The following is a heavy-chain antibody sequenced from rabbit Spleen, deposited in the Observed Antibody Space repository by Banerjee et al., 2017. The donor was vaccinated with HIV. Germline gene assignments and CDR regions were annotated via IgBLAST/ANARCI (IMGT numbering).Heavy chain of an antibody. J-gene: IGHJ6*01. CDR2: IELGSSGFT. CDR1: GVSFSGSSY. CDR3: ARDTGSSFSSYGMDL. D-gene: IGHD8-1*01. Sequence: QERLVESGGGLVQPEGSLTLTCKASGVSFSGSSYMCWVRQAPGKGLEWIACIELGSSGFTYFASWAKGRFTISKTSSTTVTLHMTSLTAADTATYFCARDTGSSFSSYGMDLWGPGTLVTVS. V-gene: IGHV1S45*01.